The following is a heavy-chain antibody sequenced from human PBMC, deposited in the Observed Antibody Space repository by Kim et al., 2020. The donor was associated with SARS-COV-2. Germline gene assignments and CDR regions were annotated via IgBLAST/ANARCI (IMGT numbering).Heavy chain of an antibody. J-gene: IGHJ3*02. CDR3: ARLYDSSGYYLGAFDI. CDR2: IIPIFGTA. V-gene: IGHV1-69*13. CDR1: GGTFSSYA. D-gene: IGHD3-22*01. Sequence: SVKVSCKASGGTFSSYAISWVRQAPGQGLEWMGGIIPIFGTANYAQKFQGRVTITADESTSTAYMELSSLRSEDTAVYYCARLYDSSGYYLGAFDIWGQGTMVTVSS.